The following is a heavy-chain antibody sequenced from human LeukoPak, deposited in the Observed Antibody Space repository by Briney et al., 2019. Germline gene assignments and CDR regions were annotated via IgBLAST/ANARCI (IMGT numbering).Heavy chain of an antibody. J-gene: IGHJ4*02. CDR2: IIPILGIA. V-gene: IGHV1-69*04. CDR3: ARENDSSGYAPGD. D-gene: IGHD3-22*01. Sequence: SVKVSCKASGGTFSSYAISWVRQAPGQGLEWMGRIIPILGIANYAQKFQGRVTITADKSTSTAYMEPSSLRSEDTAVYYCARENDSSGYAPGDWGQGTLVTVSS. CDR1: GGTFSSYA.